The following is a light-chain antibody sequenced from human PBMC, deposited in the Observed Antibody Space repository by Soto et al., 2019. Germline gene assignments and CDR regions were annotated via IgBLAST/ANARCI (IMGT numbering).Light chain of an antibody. Sequence: NLLPTSPGIWSLTPGEKPSLSCGASQSLSSNFLAWYQQKPGQAPRLLIYGASSRATGIPDRFGGTGSETDFTLTINRLEPEDFAVYYCQQYENSPISFGQGTRLEIK. CDR3: QQYENSPIS. CDR2: GAS. CDR1: QSLSSNF. J-gene: IGKJ5*01. V-gene: IGKV3-20*01.